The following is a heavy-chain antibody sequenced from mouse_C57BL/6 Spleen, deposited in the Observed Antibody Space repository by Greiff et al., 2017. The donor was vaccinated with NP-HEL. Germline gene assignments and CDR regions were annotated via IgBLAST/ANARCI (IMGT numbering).Heavy chain of an antibody. D-gene: IGHD1-1*01. V-gene: IGHV1-80*01. J-gene: IGHJ1*03. CDR3: ARDYGSSSWYFDV. CDR2: IYPGDGDT. CDR1: GYAFSSYW. Sequence: QVQLQQSGAELVKPGASVKISCKASGYAFSSYWMNWVKQRPGKGLEWIGQIYPGDGDTNYNGKFKGKATLTADKSSSTAYMQLSSLTSEDSAVYFCARDYGSSSWYFDVWGTGTTVTVSS.